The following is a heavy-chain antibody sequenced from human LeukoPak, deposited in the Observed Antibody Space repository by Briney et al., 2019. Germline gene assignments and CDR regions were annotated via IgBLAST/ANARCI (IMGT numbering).Heavy chain of an antibody. J-gene: IGHJ4*02. CDR1: GYSFTSYW. V-gene: IGHV5-51*01. Sequence: GESLKISCKGSGYSFTSYWIGWVRQLPGKGLEWMGIIYPGDSDTRYSPSFQGQVTISADKSNSTCYLQWSSLKAAEPAMYYCARAARDYITMVRGVITNYAYYFDYWGQGTLVTVSS. CDR3: ARAARDYITMVRGVITNYAYYFDY. CDR2: IYPGDSDT. D-gene: IGHD3-10*01.